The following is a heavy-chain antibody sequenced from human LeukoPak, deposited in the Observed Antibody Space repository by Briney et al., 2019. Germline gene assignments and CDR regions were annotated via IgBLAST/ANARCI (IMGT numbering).Heavy chain of an antibody. CDR3: ARAAKLCSGGGCYEVRCFDP. D-gene: IGHD2-15*01. V-gene: IGHV1-8*01. CDR1: GYTFTSYD. Sequence: SVKVSCKASGYTFTSYDINWVRQATGQGLEWMGWMNPNSGNTGYAQKFQGRVPMTRNTSISTAYMELSSLRSEDTAVYYCARAAKLCSGGGCYEVRCFDPWGQGTLVTVSS. J-gene: IGHJ5*02. CDR2: MNPNSGNT.